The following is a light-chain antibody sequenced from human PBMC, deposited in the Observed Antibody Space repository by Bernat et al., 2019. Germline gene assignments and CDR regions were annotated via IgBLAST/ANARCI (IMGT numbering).Light chain of an antibody. CDR1: QSVSSY. CDR3: QQRSDWPLT. V-gene: IGKV3-11*01. J-gene: IGKJ4*01. CDR2: DAS. Sequence: EIVLTQSPATLSLSPGDRATLSCRASQSVSSYLAWYQQKPGQAPRLLIYDASKRATGIPDRFSGSGSGTDFPLTISSLEPEDFAVYYCQQRSDWPLTFGGGTKLQIK.